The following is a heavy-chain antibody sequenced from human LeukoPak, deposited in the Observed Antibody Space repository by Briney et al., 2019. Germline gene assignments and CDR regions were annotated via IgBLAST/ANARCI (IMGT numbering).Heavy chain of an antibody. CDR1: GYTXTAYY. Sequence: VXCKXSGYTXTAYYLXWVRPAPXXGXXWMGWINPTSGGTHYAQKFQGRVTMTRDTSISTAYMELNNLKSDDTAVYYCAREGILEPDTNWFDPWGQGTLVTVSS. CDR3: AREGILEPDTNWFDP. J-gene: IGHJ5*02. D-gene: IGHD1-14*01. CDR2: INPTSGGT. V-gene: IGHV1-2*02.